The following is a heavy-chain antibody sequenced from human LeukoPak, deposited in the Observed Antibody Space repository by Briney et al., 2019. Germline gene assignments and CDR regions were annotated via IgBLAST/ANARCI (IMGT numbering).Heavy chain of an antibody. CDR3: ARGPIAVAGTR. CDR1: GGTFSSYT. D-gene: IGHD6-19*01. J-gene: IGHJ4*02. V-gene: IGHV1-69*02. CDR2: IIPILGIA. Sequence: SVKVPCKASGGTFSSYTISWVRQAPGQGLEWMGRIIPILGIANYAQKFQGRVTITADKSMSTAYMELSSLRSEDTAVYYCARGPIAVAGTRWGQGTLVTVSS.